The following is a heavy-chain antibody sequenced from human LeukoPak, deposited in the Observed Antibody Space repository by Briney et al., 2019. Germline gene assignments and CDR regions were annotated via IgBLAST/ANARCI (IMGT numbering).Heavy chain of an antibody. CDR2: IYYSGST. CDR3: ARENGDYVRGPYGTDV. Sequence: KPSQTLSLTCTVSGGSISSGGYYWSWIRQHPGKGLEWIGYIYYSGSTYYNPSLKSRVTISVDTSKNQFSLKLSSVTAADTAVYYCARENGDYVRGPYGTDVWGQGTTVTVSS. D-gene: IGHD4-17*01. J-gene: IGHJ6*02. CDR1: GGSISSGGYY. V-gene: IGHV4-31*03.